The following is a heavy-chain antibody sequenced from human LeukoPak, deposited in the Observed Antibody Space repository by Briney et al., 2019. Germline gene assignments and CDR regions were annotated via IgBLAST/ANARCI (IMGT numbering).Heavy chain of an antibody. CDR2: ISYDGSNK. J-gene: IGHJ4*02. Sequence: GGSLRLSCAASGFTFSSYGIHWVRQAPGKGLEWVAVISYDGSNKYYADSVKGRFTISRGNSKNTLYLQMNSLRAEDAAVYYCAKDKAATVTRYYDYWGQGTLVTVSS. CDR3: AKDKAATVTRYYDY. D-gene: IGHD4-17*01. V-gene: IGHV3-30*18. CDR1: GFTFSSYG.